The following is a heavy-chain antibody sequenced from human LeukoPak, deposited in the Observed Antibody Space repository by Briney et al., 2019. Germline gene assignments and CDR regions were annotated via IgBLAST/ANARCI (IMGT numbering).Heavy chain of an antibody. J-gene: IGHJ4*02. CDR1: GYTFTGYY. D-gene: IGHD3-22*01. Sequence: ASVKVSCKASGYTFTGYYMHWVRQAPGQGLEWMGWINPNSGGTNHAQKFQGRVTMTRDTSISTAYMELSRLRSDDTAVYYCARGYYDSSGYYYFDYWGQGTLVTVSS. V-gene: IGHV1-2*02. CDR3: ARGYYDSSGYYYFDY. CDR2: INPNSGGT.